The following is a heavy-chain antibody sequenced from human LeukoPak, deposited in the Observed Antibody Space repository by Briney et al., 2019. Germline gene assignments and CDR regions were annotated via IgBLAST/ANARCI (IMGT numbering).Heavy chain of an antibody. Sequence: PGGSLRLSCAASGFTFDDYAMHWVRQAPGKGLEWVSGISWNSGSIGYADSVKGRFTISRDNAKNSLYLQMNSLRAEDTAVYYCARDTIFGDYDYWGQGTLVTVSS. V-gene: IGHV3-9*01. J-gene: IGHJ4*02. CDR1: GFTFDDYA. D-gene: IGHD3-3*01. CDR2: ISWNSGSI. CDR3: ARDTIFGDYDY.